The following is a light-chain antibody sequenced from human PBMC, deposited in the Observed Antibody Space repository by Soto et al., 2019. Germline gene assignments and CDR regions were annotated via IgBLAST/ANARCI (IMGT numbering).Light chain of an antibody. V-gene: IGLV2-11*01. CDR2: DVS. J-gene: IGLJ1*01. CDR1: SSDIRHYNC. CDR3: CSYAGGYTQV. Sequence: LTYPRPVCRSRGQRVTISCAGNSSDIRHYNCGSYYQQPPGEAAERSIYDVSRRPSGVPDRFSVSRSSNVASLTIYGLQAEDEADYYGCSYAGGYTQVIGTGGKVIGL.